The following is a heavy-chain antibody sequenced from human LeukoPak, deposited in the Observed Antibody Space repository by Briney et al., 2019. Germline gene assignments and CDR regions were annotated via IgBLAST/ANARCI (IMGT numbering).Heavy chain of an antibody. V-gene: IGHV3-20*04. J-gene: IGHJ4*02. CDR1: GFTFDDYG. D-gene: IGHD2-15*01. Sequence: GGSLRLSCAASGFTFDDYGMSWVRQAPGKGLEWVSGINWNGGSTGYADSAKGRFTISRDNAKNSLYLQMNSLRAEDTAVYYCARDLAPYCSGGRCSTFDSWGQGTLVTVSS. CDR2: INWNGGST. CDR3: ARDLAPYCSGGRCSTFDS.